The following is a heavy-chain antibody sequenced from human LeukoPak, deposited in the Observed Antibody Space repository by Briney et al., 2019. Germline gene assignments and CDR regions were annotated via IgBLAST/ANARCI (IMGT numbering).Heavy chain of an antibody. CDR2: VHLDGRT. CDR1: GGSVTSTNW. Sequence: SETLSLTCGVSGGSVTSTNWWTWVRQPPGKGLEWIGEVHLDGRTNYNPSLKSRLTMSVDLSGNHISLKLTSVTAADTAVYYCAREGGFYRPLDYSGQGTLVTVSS. D-gene: IGHD3-3*01. J-gene: IGHJ4*02. V-gene: IGHV4-4*02. CDR3: AREGGFYRPLDY.